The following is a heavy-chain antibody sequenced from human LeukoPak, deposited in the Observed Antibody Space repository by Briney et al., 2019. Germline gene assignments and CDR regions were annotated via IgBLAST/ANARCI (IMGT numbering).Heavy chain of an antibody. D-gene: IGHD3-10*01. CDR2: ISGSGGST. J-gene: IGHJ6*03. CDR1: GFTFSSYA. CDR3: AKDRGGVPYYYYYYYMDV. V-gene: IGHV3-23*01. Sequence: PGGSLRLSCAASGFTFSSYAMSWVRQAPGQGLGWVSAISGSGGSTYYADSVKGRFTISRDNSKNTLYLQMNSLRAEDTAVYYCAKDRGGVPYYYYYYYMDVWGKGTTVTVSS.